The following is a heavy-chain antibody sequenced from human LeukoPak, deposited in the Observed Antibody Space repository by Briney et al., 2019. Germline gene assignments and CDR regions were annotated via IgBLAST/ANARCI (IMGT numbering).Heavy chain of an antibody. CDR1: GFIFDDYA. V-gene: IGHV3-9*01. CDR2: ISWNSGGI. J-gene: IGHJ4*02. D-gene: IGHD4-17*01. Sequence: PGRSLRLSCAASGFIFDDYAMHWVRQDPGKGLEWVSRISWNSGGIAYADSVKGRFTISRDNAKNSLYLQMSSLKVEDTALYYCAKASNYGAYNFDYWGQGTLVTVSS. CDR3: AKASNYGAYNFDY.